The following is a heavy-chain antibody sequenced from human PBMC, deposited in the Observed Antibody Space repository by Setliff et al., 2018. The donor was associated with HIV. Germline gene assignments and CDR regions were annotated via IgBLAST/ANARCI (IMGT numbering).Heavy chain of an antibody. V-gene: IGHV3-23*01. CDR3: AKRLAGSNTWYHFDT. J-gene: IGHJ4*02. CDR1: GFDFRSHA. CDR2: ISGHTINV. Sequence: LRLSCAASGFDFRSHAMSWVRQAPGKGLEWLSVISGHTINVYYADSVKGRFTISRDNSKNTLYLQLNSLSAEDTAIYYCAKRLAGSNTWYHFDTWGQGTLVTVSS. D-gene: IGHD6-13*01.